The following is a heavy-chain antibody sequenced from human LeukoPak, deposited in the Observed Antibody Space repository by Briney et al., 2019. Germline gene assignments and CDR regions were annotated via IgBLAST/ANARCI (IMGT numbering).Heavy chain of an antibody. D-gene: IGHD5-18*01. CDR1: GLTFSDYY. Sequence: GGSLRLSCVASGLTFSDYYMSWIRQAPGKGLEWVSYISSSSSYTKYADSVKGRFTISRDNAKSSLYLQMNSLRADDTAVYYCARDRGWRQIDYWGQGTLVTVSS. J-gene: IGHJ4*02. V-gene: IGHV3-11*06. CDR2: ISSSSSYT. CDR3: ARDRGWRQIDY.